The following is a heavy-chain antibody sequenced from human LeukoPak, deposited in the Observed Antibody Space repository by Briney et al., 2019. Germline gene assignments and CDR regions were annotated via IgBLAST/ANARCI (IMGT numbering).Heavy chain of an antibody. CDR3: ARHGFQLGSYYFDY. V-gene: IGHV4-59*08. CDR1: GGSISSYY. CDR2: IYNSGST. D-gene: IGHD7-27*01. Sequence: SETLSLTCTVSGGSISSYYWSWIRQPPGKGLEWIGYIYNSGSTNYNPSLKSRVAISVDTSKNQFSLKVSSVTAADTAVYYCARHGFQLGSYYFDYWGQGTLVTVSS. J-gene: IGHJ4*02.